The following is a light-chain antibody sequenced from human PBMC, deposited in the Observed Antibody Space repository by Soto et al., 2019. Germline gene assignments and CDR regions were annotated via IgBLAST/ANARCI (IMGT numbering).Light chain of an antibody. CDR3: QQYGSSPLT. CDR2: GAS. CDR1: QSVSSNY. Sequence: EIVLTQSPGTLSLSPGERATLSCRASQSVSSNYLSWFQQKPGQAPRLLIYGASSRATGIPDRFSGSGSGTDFTLTISRLEPEDCAVYYCQQYGSSPLTFGPGTKVDTK. J-gene: IGKJ3*01. V-gene: IGKV3-20*01.